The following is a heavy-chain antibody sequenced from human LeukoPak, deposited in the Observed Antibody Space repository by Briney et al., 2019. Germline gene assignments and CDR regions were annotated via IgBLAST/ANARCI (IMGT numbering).Heavy chain of an antibody. D-gene: IGHD5-12*01. CDR1: GFTFNNYA. Sequence: PGGSLRLSCAASGFTFNNYAMTWVRQAPGKGLEWVSAIRSSGYTTCYADSVRGRFTISRDNSKNTLDLQMNSLRAEDTAVYYCARDRIVATPSGDYYYYGMDVWGQGTTVTVSS. V-gene: IGHV3-23*01. CDR2: IRSSGYTT. J-gene: IGHJ6*02. CDR3: ARDRIVATPSGDYYYYGMDV.